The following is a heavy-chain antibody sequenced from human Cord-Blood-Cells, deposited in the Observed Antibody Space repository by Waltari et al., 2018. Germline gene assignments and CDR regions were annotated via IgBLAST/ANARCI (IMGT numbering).Heavy chain of an antibody. J-gene: IGHJ4*02. CDR2: IIPILGIA. CDR3: ARDQEGSSSSDY. Sequence: QVQLVQSGAEVKKPGSSVKVSCKASGGTFSSYAISWVRQAPGQGLEWMGRIIPILGIANYAQKFQGRVTITAEKSTSTAYMELSSLRSEDTAVYYCARDQEGSSSSDYWGQGTLVTVSS. V-gene: IGHV1-69*09. D-gene: IGHD6-6*01. CDR1: GGTFSSYA.